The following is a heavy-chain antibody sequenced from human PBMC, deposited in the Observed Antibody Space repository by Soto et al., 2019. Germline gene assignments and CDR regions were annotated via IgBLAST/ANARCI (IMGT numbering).Heavy chain of an antibody. CDR1: GFPFGDNA. J-gene: IGHJ6*02. D-gene: IGHD1-1*01. CDR2: TRSKHYGGTA. CDR3: TRAGIDKTGTTHYYYGMDV. V-gene: IGHV3-49*04. Sequence: GGSLRLSCTASGFPFGDNALSWVRQAPGKGLEWVGLTRSKHYGGTADYAASVRGRFTFSRDDSKSIAYLQMNGLKTEDTAVYYCTRAGIDKTGTTHYYYGMDVWGQGTTVTVSS.